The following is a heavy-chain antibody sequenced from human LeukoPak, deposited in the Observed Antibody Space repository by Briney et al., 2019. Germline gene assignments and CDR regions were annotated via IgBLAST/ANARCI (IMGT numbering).Heavy chain of an antibody. D-gene: IGHD6-13*01. CDR1: GFTFSSYG. CDR3: AKDRAAVNDPDAFDI. J-gene: IGHJ3*02. V-gene: IGHV3-30*18. Sequence: GGSLRLSCAASGFTFSSYGMHWVRQAPGKGLEWVAVISYDGSNKYYADSVKGRFTISRDNSKNTLYLQMNSLRAEDTAVYYCAKDRAAVNDPDAFDIWGQGTMVTVSS. CDR2: ISYDGSNK.